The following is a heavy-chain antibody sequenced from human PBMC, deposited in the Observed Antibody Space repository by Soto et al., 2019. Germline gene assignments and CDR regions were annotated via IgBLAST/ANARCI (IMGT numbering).Heavy chain of an antibody. J-gene: IGHJ4*02. CDR1: GFIFRDYA. Sequence: EVQLLESGGGLVQPGGSLRLSCAASGFIFRDYAMTWVRQAPGKGLEWVSSISGGAISTYYADSVTGRFTVSRDNSKNTLDLPMSSLGTEDTAIYYSATEARAYCGTAGYNWGQGTLVTVSS. V-gene: IGHV3-23*01. D-gene: IGHD2-21*01. CDR2: ISGGAIST. CDR3: ATEARAYCGTAGYN.